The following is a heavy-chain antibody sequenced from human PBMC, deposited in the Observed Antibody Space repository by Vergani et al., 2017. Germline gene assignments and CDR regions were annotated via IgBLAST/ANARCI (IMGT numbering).Heavy chain of an antibody. J-gene: IGHJ5*02. CDR1: GYTFTGYY. V-gene: IGHV1-2*02. Sequence: QVQLVQSGAEVKKPGASVKVSCKASGYTFTGYYMHWVRQAPGQGLEWMGWINPNSGGTNYAQKFQGRVTMTRDTSISTAYMELSRLRSDDTAVDYCARGRYSSGWYRWFDPWGQGTLVTVSS. CDR3: ARGRYSSGWYRWFDP. CDR2: INPNSGGT. D-gene: IGHD6-19*01.